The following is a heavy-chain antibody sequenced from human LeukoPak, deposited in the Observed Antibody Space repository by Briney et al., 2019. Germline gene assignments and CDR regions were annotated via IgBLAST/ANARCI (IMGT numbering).Heavy chain of an antibody. Sequence: GGSLRLSCAASGFTFSNAWMSWVRQAPGKGLEWVGRIKSKTDGGTTDYAAPVKGRFTISRDDSKNTPYLQMNSLKTEDTAVYYCTTAGWELYYFDYWGQGTLVTVSS. CDR3: TTAGWELYYFDY. J-gene: IGHJ4*02. CDR2: IKSKTDGGTT. D-gene: IGHD1-26*01. CDR1: GFTFSNAW. V-gene: IGHV3-15*01.